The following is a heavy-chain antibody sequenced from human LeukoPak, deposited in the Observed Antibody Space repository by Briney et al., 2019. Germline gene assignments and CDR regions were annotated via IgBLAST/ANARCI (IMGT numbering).Heavy chain of an antibody. CDR1: GFTFSSYW. CDR2: IKQDGSEK. CDR3: ARKVSSSSEYYMDV. J-gene: IGHJ6*03. D-gene: IGHD6-6*01. Sequence: PGGSLRLSCAAPGFTFSSYWMSWVRQAPGKGLEWVANIKQDGSEKYYVDSVKGRFTISRDNAKNSLYLQMNSLRAEDTAVYYCARKVSSSSEYYMDVWGKGTTVTVSS. V-gene: IGHV3-7*01.